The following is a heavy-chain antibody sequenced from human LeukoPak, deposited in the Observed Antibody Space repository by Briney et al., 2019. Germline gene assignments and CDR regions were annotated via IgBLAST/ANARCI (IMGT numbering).Heavy chain of an antibody. D-gene: IGHD3-10*01. Sequence: SETLSLTCTVSGGSISLYYWSWIRQPPGKGLDWIGYFYDTRSPKYNPSLERRVTISVDMSRNQFSLNLTSVTAADTAVYYCARGRGSLTYWGQGTLATVSS. CDR1: GGSISLYY. V-gene: IGHV4-59*01. J-gene: IGHJ4*02. CDR3: ARGRGSLTY. CDR2: FYDTRSP.